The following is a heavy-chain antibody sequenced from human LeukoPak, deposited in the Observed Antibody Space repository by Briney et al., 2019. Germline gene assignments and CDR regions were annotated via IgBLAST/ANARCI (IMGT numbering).Heavy chain of an antibody. Sequence: GGSLRLSCAASGFTVSSNYMTWVRQAPGKGLEWVSVIHSGGTTNYADSVKGRFTISRDNSKNTLYLQMNNLRAEDTAVYYCARVPDSTGWYLDYWGQGTLVTVSS. CDR2: IHSGGTT. CDR3: ARVPDSTGWYLDY. CDR1: GFTVSSNY. D-gene: IGHD6-19*01. V-gene: IGHV3-53*01. J-gene: IGHJ4*02.